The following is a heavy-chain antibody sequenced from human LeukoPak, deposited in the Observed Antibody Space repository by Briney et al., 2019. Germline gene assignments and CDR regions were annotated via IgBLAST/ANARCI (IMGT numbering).Heavy chain of an antibody. CDR3: AKEGGLYYYGSGSYSAYDY. CDR2: ISGSGGST. Sequence: GGSLRLSCAASGFTFSSYAMSWVRQAPGKGLEWVSAISGSGGSTYYADSVKGRFTISRDNSKNTLYLQMNSLRAEDTAVYYCAKEGGLYYYGSGSYSAYDYWGQGTLVTVSS. CDR1: GFTFSSYA. D-gene: IGHD3-10*01. J-gene: IGHJ4*02. V-gene: IGHV3-23*01.